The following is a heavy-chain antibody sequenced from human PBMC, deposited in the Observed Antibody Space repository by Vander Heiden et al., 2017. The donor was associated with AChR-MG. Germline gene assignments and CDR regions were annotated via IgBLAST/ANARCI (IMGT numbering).Heavy chain of an antibody. J-gene: IGHJ5*02. CDR1: GYSFTKHW. V-gene: IGHV5-51*03. Sequence: EVQLVQSGAEVNKPGDSLKISCKASGYSFTKHWIAWVRRTPGKGLEWMGTIFPGDSDTRYSPSFQGQVTISADKDTNTAYLQWSSLKASDTAIYYCAKTGYMLKDWFDPWGQGTLVTLSS. CDR2: IFPGDSDT. D-gene: IGHD3-9*01. CDR3: AKTGYMLKDWFDP.